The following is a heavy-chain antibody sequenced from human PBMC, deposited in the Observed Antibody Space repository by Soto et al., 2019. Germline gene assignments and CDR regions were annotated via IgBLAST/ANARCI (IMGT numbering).Heavy chain of an antibody. CDR3: ARHVSGDYPNSSGFDT. V-gene: IGHV4-31*03. D-gene: IGHD4-17*01. CDR1: GGSVTTYVFH. Sequence: QVQLQESGPGLVKPSETLSLTCTVSGGSVTTYVFHWNWIRQHPGKGLEWIGYISHNGRIYYNPSLVGRLSFSLATSKNLLPLWLTSVTAADTAIYCCARHVSGDYPNSSGFDTRGQGTLVTVSA. J-gene: IGHJ5*02. CDR2: ISHNGRI.